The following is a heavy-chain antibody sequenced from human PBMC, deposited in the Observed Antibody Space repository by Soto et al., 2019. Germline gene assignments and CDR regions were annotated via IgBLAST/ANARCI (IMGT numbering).Heavy chain of an antibody. Sequence: SVKVSCKDSGGTFGTYSMFWVRQAPGQGLEWMGRIIPMLGIANYAQRFQDRVTITADKSTATAYMELSSLRSEDTALYYCTIGSWSGEVFDIWGQGTMVTVSS. CDR1: GGTFGTYS. J-gene: IGHJ3*02. V-gene: IGHV1-69*02. CDR2: IIPMLGIA. D-gene: IGHD2-21*01. CDR3: TIGSWSGEVFDI.